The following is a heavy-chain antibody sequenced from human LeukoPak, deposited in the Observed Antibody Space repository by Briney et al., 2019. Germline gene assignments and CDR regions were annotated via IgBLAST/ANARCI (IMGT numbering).Heavy chain of an antibody. CDR1: GGSISSGGYS. Sequence: SQTLSLTCAVSGGSISSGGYSWSWIRQPPGKGLEWIGYIYHSGSTYYNPSLKSRVTISVDRSKNQFSLKLSSATAADTAVYYCARGGPGAFDIWGQGTMVTVSS. CDR3: ARGGPGAFDI. J-gene: IGHJ3*02. V-gene: IGHV4-30-2*01. CDR2: IYHSGST. D-gene: IGHD3-16*01.